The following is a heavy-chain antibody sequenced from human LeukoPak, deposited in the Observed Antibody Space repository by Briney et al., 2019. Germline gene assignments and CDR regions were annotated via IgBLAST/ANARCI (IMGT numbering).Heavy chain of an antibody. V-gene: IGHV3-21*01. CDR2: ISSSSSYI. Sequence: GGSLRLSCAASGFTFSSYSMNWVRQAPGKGLEWVSSISSSSSYIYYADSVKGRFTISRDNAKNSLYLQMNSLRAEETAVYYCARENGLDYDFWSGYLKYMDVWGKGTTVTVSS. J-gene: IGHJ6*03. CDR1: GFTFSSYS. CDR3: ARENGLDYDFWSGYLKYMDV. D-gene: IGHD3-3*01.